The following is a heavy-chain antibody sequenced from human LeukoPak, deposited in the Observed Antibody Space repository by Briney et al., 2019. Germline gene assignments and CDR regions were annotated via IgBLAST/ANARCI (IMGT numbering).Heavy chain of an antibody. D-gene: IGHD2-15*01. J-gene: IGHJ4*02. CDR2: ISSSSSYI. V-gene: IGHV3-21*01. CDR3: ARRYCSGGSCYYFDY. Sequence: PGGSLRLSCAASGFTFSSYSMNWVRQAPGKGLERVSSISSSSSYIYYADSVKGRFTISRDNAKNSLYLQMNSLRAEDTAVYYCARRYCSGGSCYYFDYWGQGTLVTVSS. CDR1: GFTFSSYS.